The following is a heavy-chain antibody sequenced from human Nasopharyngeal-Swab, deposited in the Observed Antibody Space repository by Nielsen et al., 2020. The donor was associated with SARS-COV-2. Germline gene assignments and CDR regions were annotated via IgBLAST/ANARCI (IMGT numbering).Heavy chain of an antibody. V-gene: IGHV3-23*01. CDR3: AKDKAYTGLITMGTSDAFDI. D-gene: IGHD3-10*01. CDR2: ISGSGGST. Sequence: GESLKISCAASGFTFSSYAMSWVRQAPGKGLGWVSAISGSGGSTYYADSVKGRFTISRDNSKNTLYLQMNSLRAEDTAVYYCAKDKAYTGLITMGTSDAFDIWGQGTMVTVSS. CDR1: GFTFSSYA. J-gene: IGHJ3*02.